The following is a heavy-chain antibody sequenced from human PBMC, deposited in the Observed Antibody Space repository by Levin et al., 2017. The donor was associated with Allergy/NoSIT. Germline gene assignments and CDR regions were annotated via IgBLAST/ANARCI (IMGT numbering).Heavy chain of an antibody. CDR3: ARVLRFYYYYYMDV. CDR2: IWYDGYKK. CDR1: GFTFSSYG. Sequence: PGGSLRLSCAASGFTFSSYGMHWVRQAPGKGLEWVAVIWYDGYKKYYADSVKGRFTISRDNSKNTLYLQMNSLRAEDTAVYYCARVLRFYYYYYMDVWGKGTTVTVSS. V-gene: IGHV3-33*01. D-gene: IGHD5-12*01. J-gene: IGHJ6*03.